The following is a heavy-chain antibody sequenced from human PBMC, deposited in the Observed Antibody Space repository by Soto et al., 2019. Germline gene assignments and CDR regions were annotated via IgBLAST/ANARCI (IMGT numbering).Heavy chain of an antibody. V-gene: IGHV1-2*02. Sequence: QVQLVQSGAEVKKPGASVKVSCKASGYTFTGYYMHWVRQAPGQGLEWMGWINPNSGGTNYAQKIKGTATMTRDTSISTADMELSRLRSDDTAVYYCARLPSGWGQGTLVTVSS. D-gene: IGHD6-6*01. CDR1: GYTFTGYY. CDR3: ARLPSG. J-gene: IGHJ4*02. CDR2: INPNSGGT.